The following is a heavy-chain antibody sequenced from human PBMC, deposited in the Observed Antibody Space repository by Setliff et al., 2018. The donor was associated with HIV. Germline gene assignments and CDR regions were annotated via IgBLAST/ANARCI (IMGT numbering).Heavy chain of an antibody. CDR1: GYSLSNHW. CDR3: ARHTIDISLLVVQDPGPFDV. V-gene: IGHV5-51*01. D-gene: IGHD3-10*01. J-gene: IGHJ3*01. CDR2: IYPQDSDT. Sequence: GESLKISCTGSGYSLSNHWIGWVRQMPGRGLEWVGIIYPQDSDTRYSPSFEGHVTISADTSRYTAYLQWSALKASDTAMYYCARHTIDISLLVVQDPGPFDVWGRGTMVTVSS.